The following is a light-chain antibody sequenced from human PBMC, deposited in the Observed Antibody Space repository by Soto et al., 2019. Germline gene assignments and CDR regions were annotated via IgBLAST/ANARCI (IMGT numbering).Light chain of an antibody. CDR1: TSDLGNNKY. J-gene: IGLJ3*02. V-gene: IGLV2-14*01. CDR2: EVY. Sequence: QSALTQPASVSGSPGQSITISCTGTTSDLGNNKYVSWYQQHPGKAPQLIIYEVYNRPSGVSNRSSVSKSGNTASLTISGLQAEDEDDYYCSSYTPTTWVFGGGTKVTVL. CDR3: SSYTPTTWV.